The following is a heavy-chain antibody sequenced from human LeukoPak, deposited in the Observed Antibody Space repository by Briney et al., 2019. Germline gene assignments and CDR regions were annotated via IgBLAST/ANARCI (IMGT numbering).Heavy chain of an antibody. J-gene: IGHJ4*02. Sequence: PGRSLRLSCAASGFTFSSYGVHWVRRAPGKGLDWVAVISYDVSYQYYTDSVKGRLTISRDNSKNTLFLQMNSLRAEDTAVYYCAKDKGAAAGTIDYWGQGTLVTVSS. CDR2: ISYDVSYQ. CDR3: AKDKGAAAGTIDY. CDR1: GFTFSSYG. V-gene: IGHV3-30*18. D-gene: IGHD6-13*01.